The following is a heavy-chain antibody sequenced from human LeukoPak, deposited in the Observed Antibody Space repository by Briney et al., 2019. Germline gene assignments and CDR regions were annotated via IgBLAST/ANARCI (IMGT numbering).Heavy chain of an antibody. CDR1: GGSISSYY. V-gene: IGHV4-59*01. J-gene: IGHJ6*03. D-gene: IGHD5-18*01. Sequence: SETLSLTCTVSGGSISSYYWSWIRQPPGKGLEWIGYIYYSGSTNYNPSLKSRVTISVDTSKNQFSLELSSVTAADTAVYYCARRGYSYGPGYYYYYMDVWGKGTTVTVSS. CDR2: IYYSGST. CDR3: ARRGYSYGPGYYYYYMDV.